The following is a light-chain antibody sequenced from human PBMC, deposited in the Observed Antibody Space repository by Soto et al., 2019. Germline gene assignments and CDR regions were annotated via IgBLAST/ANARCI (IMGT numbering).Light chain of an antibody. V-gene: IGLV2-8*01. CDR1: SSDVGGYDY. CDR3: LSYADTAYV. J-gene: IGLJ1*01. Sequence: QSVLTQPPSASGSPGQSVTISCTGTSSDVGGYDYVSWYQQHPGKAPKLMIYEVTIRPSGVSDRFSGSKSGNTASLTVSGLQAEDEADYYCLSYADTAYVFGTGTKVTVL. CDR2: EVT.